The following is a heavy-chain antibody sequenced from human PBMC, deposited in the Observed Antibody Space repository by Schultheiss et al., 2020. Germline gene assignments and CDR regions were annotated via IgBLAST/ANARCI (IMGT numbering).Heavy chain of an antibody. V-gene: IGHV4-59*12. CDR3: ARRRYFDY. CDR2: IYYGGST. Sequence: SETLSLTCRVYGSNIYGYYWSWVRQPPGKGLEWIGSIYYGGSTYYSPSLKSRVTISVDTSKNQFSLKLSSVTAADTAVYYCARRRYFDYWGQGTLVTVSS. CDR1: GSNIYGYY. J-gene: IGHJ4*02.